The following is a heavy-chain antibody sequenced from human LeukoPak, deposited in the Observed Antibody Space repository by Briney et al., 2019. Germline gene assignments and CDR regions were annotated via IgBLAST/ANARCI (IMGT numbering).Heavy chain of an antibody. J-gene: IGHJ4*02. Sequence: GGSLRLSCATSGFTFRSYGMHWVRQAPGKGLEWVAFIRFDGNNKYNADSVKGRFTISRDNFKNTLYLQMNSLRAEDTAVYYCARNLPAADYWGQGTLVTVSS. CDR1: GFTFRSYG. CDR3: ARNLPAADY. D-gene: IGHD2-2*01. CDR2: IRFDGNNK. V-gene: IGHV3-30*02.